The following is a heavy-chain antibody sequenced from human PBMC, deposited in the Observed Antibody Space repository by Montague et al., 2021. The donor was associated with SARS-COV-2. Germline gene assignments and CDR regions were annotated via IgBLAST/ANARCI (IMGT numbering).Heavy chain of an antibody. Sequence: SLRLSCAASGFTFSGTYSMNWVRQAPGKGLEWVAFISSSSSTIYYADSVKGRFTVSRDNAKNSLYLQMNSLRDEDTAAYYCARNTIHRYFDYWGQGTLVTVSS. V-gene: IGHV3-48*02. CDR1: GFTFSGTYS. CDR2: ISSSSSTI. CDR3: ARNTIHRYFDY. J-gene: IGHJ4*02. D-gene: IGHD3-3*01.